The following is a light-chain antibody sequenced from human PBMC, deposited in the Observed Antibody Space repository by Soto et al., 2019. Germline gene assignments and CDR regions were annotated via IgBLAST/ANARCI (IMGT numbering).Light chain of an antibody. Sequence: DIQMTQSPSAMSASVGDRATLTCRASQDINNYLVWFQQKPGTVPKRLIYAASSLQSGVPSRFSGSRSGTEFTLNIRSLQTEEFATYYCLQHNSSPLTFGGGTKVDIK. CDR2: AAS. J-gene: IGKJ4*01. CDR3: LQHNSSPLT. V-gene: IGKV1-17*03. CDR1: QDINNY.